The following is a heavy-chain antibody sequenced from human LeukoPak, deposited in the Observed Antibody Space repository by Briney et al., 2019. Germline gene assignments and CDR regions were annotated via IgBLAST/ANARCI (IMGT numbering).Heavy chain of an antibody. CDR2: ISNSGIHM. V-gene: IGHV3-21*01. Sequence: PGGPLRLSCAASGLIFSFYSMNWVRQAPGKGLEWVSSISNSGIHMFYADSVKGRFTMSRDNGKNSLFLQMNSLRVDDTAVYFCARHMTREGTTPYFYGMDVWGQGTTVTVSS. D-gene: IGHD2-15*01. J-gene: IGHJ6*02. CDR1: GLIFSFYS. CDR3: ARHMTREGTTPYFYGMDV.